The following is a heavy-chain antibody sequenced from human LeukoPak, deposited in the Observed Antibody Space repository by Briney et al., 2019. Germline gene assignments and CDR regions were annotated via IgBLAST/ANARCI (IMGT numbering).Heavy chain of an antibody. CDR2: ISSSGSNI. J-gene: IGHJ6*04. CDR1: GFTFSSYE. CDR3: AELGITMIGGV. Sequence: PGGSLRLSCAASGFTFSSYEMNWLRQAPARGVEGVSYISSSGSNIYYAVSVKCRFTIYRENDNNSLYLQMNSLSAEDTAVYYCAELGITMIGGVWGKGTTVTISS. V-gene: IGHV3-48*03. D-gene: IGHD3-10*02.